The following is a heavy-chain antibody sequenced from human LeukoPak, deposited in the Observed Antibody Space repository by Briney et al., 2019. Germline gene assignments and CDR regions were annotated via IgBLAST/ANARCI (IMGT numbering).Heavy chain of an antibody. Sequence: PGGSLRLSCTASGFTFGDYAMSWVRQAPGKGLEWVGFIRSKAYGGTTEYAASVKGRFTISRDDSKSIAYLQMNSLKASDTAMYYCARHEKVDRAYYDILTGPIDSDYYFDYWGQGTLVTVSS. V-gene: IGHV3-49*04. CDR3: ARHEKVDRAYYDILTGPIDSDYYFDY. D-gene: IGHD3-9*01. J-gene: IGHJ4*02. CDR1: GFTFGDYA. CDR2: IRSKAYGGTT.